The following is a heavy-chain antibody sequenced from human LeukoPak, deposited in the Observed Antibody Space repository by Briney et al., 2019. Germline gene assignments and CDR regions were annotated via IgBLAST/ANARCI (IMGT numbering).Heavy chain of an antibody. CDR2: LYSGGNT. Sequence: PGGSLRLSCAASGFTVSSNYMSWVRQAPGKGLEWVSVLYSGGNTYYADSVKGRFTISRDNSKNTLYLQMNSLRAEDTAVYYCARDRTDYYDSSGVFDYWGQGTLVTVSS. D-gene: IGHD3-22*01. CDR3: ARDRTDYYDSSGVFDY. J-gene: IGHJ4*02. V-gene: IGHV3-66*01. CDR1: GFTVSSNY.